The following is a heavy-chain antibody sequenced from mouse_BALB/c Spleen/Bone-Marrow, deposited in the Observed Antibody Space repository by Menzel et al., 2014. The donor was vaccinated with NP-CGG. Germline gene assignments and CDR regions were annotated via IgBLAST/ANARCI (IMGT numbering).Heavy chain of an antibody. CDR3: AIFSITTVVKGY. CDR1: GYSFTGYN. Sequence: VHVKQSGPELEKPGASVKISCKASGYSFTGYNMNWVKQSNGKGLEWIGNIDPYYGGTSYNQKFKGKATLTVDKSSSTAYMQLKSLTSEDSAVYYCAIFSITTVVKGYWGQGTTLTVSS. V-gene: IGHV1-39*01. D-gene: IGHD1-1*01. J-gene: IGHJ2*01. CDR2: IDPYYGGT.